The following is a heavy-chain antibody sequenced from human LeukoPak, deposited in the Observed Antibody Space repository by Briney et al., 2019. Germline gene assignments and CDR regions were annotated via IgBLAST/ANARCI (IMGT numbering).Heavy chain of an antibody. J-gene: IGHJ6*03. D-gene: IGHD6-6*01. CDR1: GASISSSDYY. V-gene: IGHV4-39*07. CDR2: MYYSGIT. Sequence: SETLSLTCTVSGASISSSDYYWGWVRQTPGKGLEWIGSMYYSGITYYNPSLKSRVTISVDTSKNQFSLKLRSVTAADTAVYYCAKGPDSSSSSYYYYYYMDVWGKGTTVTVSS. CDR3: AKGPDSSSSSYYYYYYMDV.